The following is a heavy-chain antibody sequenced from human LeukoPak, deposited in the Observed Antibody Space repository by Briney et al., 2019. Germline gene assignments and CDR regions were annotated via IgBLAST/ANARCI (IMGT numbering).Heavy chain of an antibody. J-gene: IGHJ4*02. V-gene: IGHV3-9*01. Sequence: GGSLRLSCAASGFTFDDYAMPWVRQAPGKGLEWVSGISWNSGSIGYADSVKGRFTISRDNAKNSLYLQMNSLRAEDTALYYCAKDISGYSSGWYLSFDYWGQGTLVTVSS. CDR2: ISWNSGSI. CDR3: AKDISGYSSGWYLSFDY. CDR1: GFTFDDYA. D-gene: IGHD6-19*01.